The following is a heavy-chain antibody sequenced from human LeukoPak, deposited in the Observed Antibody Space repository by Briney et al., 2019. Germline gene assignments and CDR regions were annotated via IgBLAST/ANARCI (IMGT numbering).Heavy chain of an antibody. CDR3: ARGLVHDTSGYYSDY. J-gene: IGHJ4*02. Sequence: PGGSLRLSCAASGFTFSAFWMHWVRQAPGKGLVWVSRINSDGSSTTYADSVKGRFTVSRDNAKNTLYLQMDSLRVEDSAVYYCARGLVHDTSGYYSDYWGQGILVTVSS. V-gene: IGHV3-74*01. CDR1: GFTFSAFW. D-gene: IGHD3-22*01. CDR2: INSDGSST.